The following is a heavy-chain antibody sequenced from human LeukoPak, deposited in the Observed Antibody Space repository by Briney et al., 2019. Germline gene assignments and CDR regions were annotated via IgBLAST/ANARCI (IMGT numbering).Heavy chain of an antibody. D-gene: IGHD3-10*02. J-gene: IGHJ4*02. Sequence: PSETLSLTCTVSGGSISNSSYYWGWIRQPPGKGLEWSGSIFYSGSTYYNPSLKSRVTISVDTSKNQFSLKLSSVTAADTAVYFCARHSSYVSPVRYWGQGTLVTVSP. CDR3: ARHSSYVSPVRY. CDR1: GGSISNSSYY. CDR2: IFYSGST. V-gene: IGHV4-39*01.